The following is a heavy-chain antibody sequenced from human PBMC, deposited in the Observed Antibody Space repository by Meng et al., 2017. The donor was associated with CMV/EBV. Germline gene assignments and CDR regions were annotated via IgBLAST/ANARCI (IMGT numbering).Heavy chain of an antibody. CDR3: ATDSPISRWSQLVFDY. V-gene: IGHV3-30*02. J-gene: IGHJ4*02. CDR1: GFTFRTYG. CDR2: IRYDANTK. Sequence: GESLKISCAASGFTFRTYGMHWVRQAPGKGQEWVAFIRYDANTKWYADSVKGRFTISRDNSRNILYLQMSSLRTDDTAVYYCATDSPISRWSQLVFDYWGQGTLVTVSS. D-gene: IGHD6-6*01.